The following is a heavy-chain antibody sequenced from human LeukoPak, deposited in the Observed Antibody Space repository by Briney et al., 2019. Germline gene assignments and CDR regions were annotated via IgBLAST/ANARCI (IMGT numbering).Heavy chain of an antibody. J-gene: IGHJ6*02. D-gene: IGHD2-2*02. CDR3: AAAPILRGEGGEHYKYGMDV. CDR1: VGSINSGNW. V-gene: IGHV4/OR15-8*01. Sequence: SETLSLTCGVSVGSINSGNWWTWVRQSPGKGLEWIGVIYHNSTRNYNPSLKSRVTISADTFKNHFSLIVTSLTAADTAVYYCAAAPILRGEGGEHYKYGMDVWGQGTTVIVSS. CDR2: IYHNSTR.